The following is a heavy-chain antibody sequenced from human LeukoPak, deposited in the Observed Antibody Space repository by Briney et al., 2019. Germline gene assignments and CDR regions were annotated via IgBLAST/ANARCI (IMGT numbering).Heavy chain of an antibody. CDR1: GYTFTGYY. D-gene: IGHD6-19*01. CDR3: ARVSGWDYYFDY. CDR2: INPNSGGT. Sequence: ASVKVSCKASGYTFTGYYMHWVRQAPGQGLEWMGWINPNSGGTNYAQKFQGRVTMTRDTSISTAYMELGRLRSDDTAVYYCARVSGWDYYFDYWGQGTLVTVSS. J-gene: IGHJ4*02. V-gene: IGHV1-2*02.